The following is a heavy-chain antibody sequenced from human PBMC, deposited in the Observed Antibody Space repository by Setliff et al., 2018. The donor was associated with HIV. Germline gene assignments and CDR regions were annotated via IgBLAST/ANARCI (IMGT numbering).Heavy chain of an antibody. V-gene: IGHV3-7*01. Sequence: GGSLRLSCAASGFTFSNYWMSWVRQAPGKGLECVAHINQDGSEKNYVDSVKGRFTISRDNAKSTVYLQMGSLSADDTAVYYCARGGFNHAFDIWGQGTMVTVSS. CDR1: GFTFSNYW. J-gene: IGHJ3*02. CDR2: INQDGSEK. D-gene: IGHD2-15*01. CDR3: ARGGFNHAFDI.